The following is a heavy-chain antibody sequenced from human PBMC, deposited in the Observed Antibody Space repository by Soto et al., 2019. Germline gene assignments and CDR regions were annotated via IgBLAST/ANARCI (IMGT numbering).Heavy chain of an antibody. CDR1: GYTFTSYG. V-gene: IGHV1-18*01. D-gene: IGHD3-9*01. Sequence: VLVKVSCKASGYTFTSYGISWVRQTTGQGLEWMGWISAYNGNTNYAQKLQGRVTMTTDTSTSTAYMELRSLRSDDTAVYYCARGAEFYDILTGYQPLNFDYWGQGTLVTVSS. CDR2: ISAYNGNT. J-gene: IGHJ4*02. CDR3: ARGAEFYDILTGYQPLNFDY.